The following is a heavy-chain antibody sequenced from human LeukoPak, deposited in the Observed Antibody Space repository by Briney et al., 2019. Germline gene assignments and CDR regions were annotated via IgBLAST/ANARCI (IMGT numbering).Heavy chain of an antibody. CDR3: AKEWAYCGGDCYPPEYFQH. J-gene: IGHJ1*01. CDR2: ISGSGGST. CDR1: GFTFSSYA. V-gene: IGHV3-23*01. Sequence: PGGSLRLSCAASGFTFSSYAMSWVRQAPGKGLEWVSAISGSGGSTYYADSVKGRFTISRDNSKNTLYLQMNSLRVEDTAVYYCAKEWAYCGGDCYPPEYFQHWGQGTLVTVSS. D-gene: IGHD2-21*02.